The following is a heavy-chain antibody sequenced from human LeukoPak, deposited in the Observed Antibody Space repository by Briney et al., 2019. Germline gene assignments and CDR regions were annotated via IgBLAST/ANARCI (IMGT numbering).Heavy chain of an antibody. Sequence: SETLSLTCTVSGASISSYFWHWIRHPAGKGLEWIGRVSSSGTINYNPSLRSRITISVDTSKNQFSLKLSSVTAADTAVYYCARGRSVGRPHIVVVPAAIPLGKKNYFDYWGQGTLVTVSS. J-gene: IGHJ4*02. D-gene: IGHD2-2*02. CDR2: VSSSGTI. CDR1: GASISSYF. V-gene: IGHV4-4*07. CDR3: ARGRSVGRPHIVVVPAAIPLGKKNYFDY.